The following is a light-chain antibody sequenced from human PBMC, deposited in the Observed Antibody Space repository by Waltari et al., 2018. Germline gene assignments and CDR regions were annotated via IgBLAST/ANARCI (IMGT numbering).Light chain of an antibody. J-gene: IGKJ4*01. Sequence: IVLTQSPATLSLSPGARSTLSCRASQSVSTYLGWYQQKPGQAPRLLIYDASNRAPGVPARFSGSGSGTDFTLTISSLEPEDFAVYYCQRRDSWPLTFGGGTKVEIK. V-gene: IGKV3-11*01. CDR3: QRRDSWPLT. CDR2: DAS. CDR1: QSVSTY.